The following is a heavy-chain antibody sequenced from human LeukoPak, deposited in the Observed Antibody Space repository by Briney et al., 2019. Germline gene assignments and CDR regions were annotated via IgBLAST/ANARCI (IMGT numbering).Heavy chain of an antibody. D-gene: IGHD5-24*01. CDR1: GISFDDSA. V-gene: IGHV3-9*01. Sequence: GGSLRLSCAASGISFDDSAMHWVRQGPGKGLEWVSGITWNSGGIGYADSVKGRFTISRDNAKNSLYLQMSSLRPDDTAFYYCAKDMRRDGYKSGAFDIWGQGTMVTVSS. J-gene: IGHJ3*02. CDR3: AKDMRRDGYKSGAFDI. CDR2: ITWNSGGI.